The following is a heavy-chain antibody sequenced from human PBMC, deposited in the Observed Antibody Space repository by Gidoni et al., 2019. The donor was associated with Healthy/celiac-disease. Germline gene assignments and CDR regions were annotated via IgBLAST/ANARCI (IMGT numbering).Heavy chain of an antibody. Sequence: VQLVQSRAEVQQPWSSVKVSCKASGGTFSRYAIRGVRQAPGQGLEWMGGIIPIFCTANYAQKFQGRVTITADKSTSTAYMELSSLRSEDTAVYYCARDRDGGYLYYFDYWGQGTLVTVSS. J-gene: IGHJ4*02. CDR2: IIPIFCTA. CDR3: ARDRDGGYLYYFDY. CDR1: GGTFSRYA. D-gene: IGHD3-22*01. V-gene: IGHV1-69*06.